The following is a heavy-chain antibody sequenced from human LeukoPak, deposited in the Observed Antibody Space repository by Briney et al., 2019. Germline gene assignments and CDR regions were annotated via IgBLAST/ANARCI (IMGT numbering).Heavy chain of an antibody. CDR3: ARWRGAQSEFDY. V-gene: IGHV3-7*01. CDR1: GFTFSSYW. J-gene: IGHJ4*02. Sequence: GGSLRLSCATSGFTFSSYWMTWVRQAPGKGLEWVASIVEDGSETYYLDSVKGRFTFSRDNAKNSLYLQMNSLRVEDTALYFCARWRGAQSEFDYWGQGTQVTVSS. CDR2: IVEDGSET. D-gene: IGHD3-3*01.